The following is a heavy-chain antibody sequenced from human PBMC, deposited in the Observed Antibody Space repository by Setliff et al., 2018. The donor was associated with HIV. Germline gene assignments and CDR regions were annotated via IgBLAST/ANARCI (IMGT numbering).Heavy chain of an antibody. CDR1: GGSFSGYY. V-gene: IGHV4-34*09. D-gene: IGHD6-6*01. CDR3: ARLGTRSSDRWFDP. J-gene: IGHJ5*02. CDR2: TSHNGES. Sequence: SETLSLTCAVYGGSFSGYYWSRIRQPPGKGLEWIGETSHNGESSYNTSLTSRVTISVDTSKRQFSLKLTSVTAADTAVYHCARLGTRSSDRWFDPWGLGTLVTVSS.